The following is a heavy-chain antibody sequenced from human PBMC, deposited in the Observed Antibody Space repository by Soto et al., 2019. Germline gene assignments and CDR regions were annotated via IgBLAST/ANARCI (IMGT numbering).Heavy chain of an antibody. Sequence: QVQLVQSGAEVKKPGASVKVSCKASGYTFTSYGITWVRQAPGQGLEWMGWISAYNGNTIDAQKLQGRVTTNTNTTTSTGSIEVRSLRSDETAVYYGARDYGFAAVFDPWGRGTLVTVSS. CDR3: ARDYGFAAVFDP. D-gene: IGHD3-10*01. J-gene: IGHJ5*02. V-gene: IGHV1-18*01. CDR1: GYTFTSYG. CDR2: ISAYNGNT.